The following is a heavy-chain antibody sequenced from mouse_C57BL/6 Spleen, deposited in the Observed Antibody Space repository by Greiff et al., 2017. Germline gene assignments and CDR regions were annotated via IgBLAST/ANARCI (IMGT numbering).Heavy chain of an antibody. CDR1: GYTFTDYW. J-gene: IGHJ2*01. V-gene: IGHV1-7*01. Sequence: QVQLKQSGAELAKPGASVKLSCKASGYTFTDYWMHWVKQRHGQGLEWIGYINPSSGYTKYNQKFKDKATLTADKSSSTAYMQLSSLTYEDSAVYYCAIITTVVPYFDDWGKGTTLTVSS. D-gene: IGHD1-1*01. CDR3: AIITTVVPYFDD. CDR2: INPSSGYT.